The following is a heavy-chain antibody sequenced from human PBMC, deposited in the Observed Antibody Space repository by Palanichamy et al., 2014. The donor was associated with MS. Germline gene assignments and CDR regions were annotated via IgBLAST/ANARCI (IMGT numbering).Heavy chain of an antibody. J-gene: IGHJ4*02. D-gene: IGHD6-6*01. Sequence: QLQLQESGPGLVKPSETLSLICTVSGGSISSSSYHWGWIRQPPGKGLEWIGSIYYSGSTYYNPSLKSRVTISVDTSKNQFFLKVSSVTAADTAVYYCAREYSSSPDYWGRGTLVTVSS. CDR3: AREYSSSPDY. CDR1: GGSISSSSYH. V-gene: IGHV4-39*02. CDR2: IYYSGST.